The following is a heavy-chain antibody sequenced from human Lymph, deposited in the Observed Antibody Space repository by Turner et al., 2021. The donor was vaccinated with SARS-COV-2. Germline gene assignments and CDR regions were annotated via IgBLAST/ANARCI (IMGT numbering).Heavy chain of an antibody. CDR3: ARAAHMDY. J-gene: IGHJ4*02. CDR1: GFTFSSYS. CDR2: ISTSSSYI. V-gene: IGHV3-21*01. Sequence: VQQVESGGGLVKPGGSLRLSCAASGFTFSSYSMNLVRQAPGKGREWVSSISTSSSYIYYADSVKGRFTISRDNAKNSLYLQMNSLRAEDTAVYYCARAAHMDYWGQGILVTVSS. D-gene: IGHD2-21*01.